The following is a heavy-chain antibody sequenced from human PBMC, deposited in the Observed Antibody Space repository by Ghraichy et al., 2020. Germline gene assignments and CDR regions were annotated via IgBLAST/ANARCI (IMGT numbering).Heavy chain of an antibody. J-gene: IGHJ4*02. Sequence: GSLRLSCAASGFTFSSYSIHWVRQAPGKGLEWVSSITSSGSYIYYVDSVKGRFTISRDNAMNSLYLQMNSLRAEDTAIYFCARARKQNEQPYYFDYWGQGTLVTVSS. CDR1: GFTFSSYS. V-gene: IGHV3-21*01. CDR3: ARARKQNEQPYYFDY. D-gene: IGHD1/OR15-1a*01. CDR2: ITSSGSYI.